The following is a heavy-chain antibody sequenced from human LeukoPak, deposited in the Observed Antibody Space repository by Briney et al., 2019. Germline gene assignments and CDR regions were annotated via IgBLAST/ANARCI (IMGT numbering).Heavy chain of an antibody. J-gene: IGHJ4*02. Sequence: GASVKVSCKASGYTFTSYGISWVRHAPGQGLEWMGGIIPIFSTANYAQKFQGRVTITTDESTSTAYMELSSLRSEDTAVYYCTLEYSSSSYYFDYWGQGTLVTVSS. CDR3: TLEYSSSSYYFDY. V-gene: IGHV1-69*05. CDR2: IIPIFSTA. CDR1: GYTFTSYG. D-gene: IGHD6-6*01.